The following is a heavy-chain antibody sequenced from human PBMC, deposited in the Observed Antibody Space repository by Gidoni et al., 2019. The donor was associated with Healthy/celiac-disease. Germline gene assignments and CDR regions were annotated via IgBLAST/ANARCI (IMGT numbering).Heavy chain of an antibody. Sequence: EVQLVESGGGLVKPGGSLRLSCAASGFTFSSYSMNWVRQAPGKGLEWVSSISSSSSYIYYADSVKGRFTISRDNAKNSLYLQMNSLRAEDTAVYYCARDLLYSYCSGGSCHLGAFDIWGQGTMVTVSS. CDR2: ISSSSSYI. V-gene: IGHV3-21*01. CDR3: ARDLLYSYCSGGSCHLGAFDI. D-gene: IGHD2-15*01. J-gene: IGHJ3*02. CDR1: GFTFSSYS.